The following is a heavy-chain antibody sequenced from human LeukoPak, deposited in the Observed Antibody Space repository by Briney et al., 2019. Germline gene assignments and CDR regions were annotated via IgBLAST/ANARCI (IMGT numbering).Heavy chain of an antibody. J-gene: IGHJ3*02. CDR3: ARDNCSGCRAFDI. D-gene: IGHD2-15*01. Sequence: GGSLRLSCAASGFIFSSYGMHWVRQAPDKGLEWVAFTRYDGSRKYYADSVKGRFTISRDNAKNSLYLQMNSLRAEDTAVYYCARDNCSGCRAFDIWGQGTMVTVSS. CDR1: GFIFSSYG. V-gene: IGHV3-30*02. CDR2: TRYDGSRK.